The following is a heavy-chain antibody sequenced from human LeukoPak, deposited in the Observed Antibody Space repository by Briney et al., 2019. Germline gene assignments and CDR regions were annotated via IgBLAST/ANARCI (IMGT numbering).Heavy chain of an antibody. CDR1: GFTFSSYA. V-gene: IGHV3-23*01. J-gene: IGHJ6*02. Sequence: GGSLRLSCAASGFTFSSYAMSWVRQAPGKGLEWVSAISGSGGSTYYADSVKGRFTISRDNSKNTLYLQMNSLRAEDTAVYYCARGPGIADYYYYGMDVWGQGTTVTVSS. CDR3: ARGPGIADYYYYGMDV. CDR2: ISGSGGST. D-gene: IGHD6-13*01.